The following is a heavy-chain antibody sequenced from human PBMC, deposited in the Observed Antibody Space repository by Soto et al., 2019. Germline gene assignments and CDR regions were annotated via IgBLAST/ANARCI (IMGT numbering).Heavy chain of an antibody. Sequence: GGSLRLSCAASGFTFSSYGMSWVRQAPGKGLEWVANIREDGSNKYYMDSVKGRFTISRVNAKNSQYKQMNSLRAEDTGVYDCARVWYAAYGSGRGAFDIWGQGTMVTVSS. CDR3: ARVWYAAYGSGRGAFDI. V-gene: IGHV3-7*01. CDR2: IREDGSNK. J-gene: IGHJ3*02. CDR1: GFTFSSYG. D-gene: IGHD3-10*01.